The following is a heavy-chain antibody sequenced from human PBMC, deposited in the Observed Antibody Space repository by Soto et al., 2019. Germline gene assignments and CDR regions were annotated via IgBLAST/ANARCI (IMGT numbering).Heavy chain of an antibody. CDR3: AKENGYRSSWFEFAY. CDR1: GFTFSSYA. J-gene: IGHJ4*02. Sequence: EVQLLESGGGLVQPGGSLRLSCAASGFTFSSYAMSWVRQAPGKGLEWVSAISGSGGSTYYADSVKGRFTISRDNSKNSRYRQIDGTLAADTAVYYCAKENGYRSSWFEFAYWGKGTLDSVSS. V-gene: IGHV3-23*01. CDR2: ISGSGGST. D-gene: IGHD6-13*01.